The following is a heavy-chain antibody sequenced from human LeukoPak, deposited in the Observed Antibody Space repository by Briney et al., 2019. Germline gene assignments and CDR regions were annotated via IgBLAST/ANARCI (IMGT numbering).Heavy chain of an antibody. J-gene: IGHJ3*02. V-gene: IGHV4-30-2*01. CDR2: IYHSGST. CDR3: ARVVVGRAFDI. D-gene: IGHD2-21*01. Sequence: SETLSLTCAVSGGSISSGGYSWSWIRQPPGKGLEWIGYIYHSGSTYYNPSLKSRVTISVNRSKNQFSLKLSSVTAADTAVYYCARVVVGRAFDIWGQGTMVTVSS. CDR1: GGSISSGGYS.